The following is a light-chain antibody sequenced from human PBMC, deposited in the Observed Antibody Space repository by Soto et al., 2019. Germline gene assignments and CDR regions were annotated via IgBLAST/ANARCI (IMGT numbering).Light chain of an antibody. V-gene: IGLV8-61*01. CDR2: NTN. Sequence: QTVVTQEPSFSVSPGGTVTLTCGLSSGSVSTNYYPSWYQQTPRQSPRTLIYNTNTRSSGVPDRFSGSILGNKAALTITGAQADDESDYYCVLYMGSGIWVFGGGTKVTVL. J-gene: IGLJ3*02. CDR3: VLYMGSGIWV. CDR1: SGSVSTNYY.